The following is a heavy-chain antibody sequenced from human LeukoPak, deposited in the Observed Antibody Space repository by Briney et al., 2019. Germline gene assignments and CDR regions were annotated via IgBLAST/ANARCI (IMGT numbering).Heavy chain of an antibody. CDR2: IKQDGSQK. V-gene: IGHV3-7*01. J-gene: IGHJ4*02. D-gene: IGHD2-8*01. CDR3: ARSTNGPWFDY. CDR1: GFTFSSYA. Sequence: GGSLRLSCAASGFTFSSYAMSWVRQAPGKGLEWVAIIKQDGSQKHYVDSVKGRFTISRDNAKNSLNLQMDSLRAEDTAVYYCARSTNGPWFDYWGQGALVTVSS.